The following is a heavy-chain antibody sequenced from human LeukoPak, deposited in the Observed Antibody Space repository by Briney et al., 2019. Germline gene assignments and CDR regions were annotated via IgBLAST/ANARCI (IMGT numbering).Heavy chain of an antibody. CDR1: GFTFSSYG. V-gene: IGHV3-30*18. CDR2: ISYDGSNK. J-gene: IGHJ4*02. CDR3: AKDFREGATKYYFDY. Sequence: PGGSLRLSCAASGFTFSSYGMHWVRQAPGKGLEWVAVISYDGSNKYYADSVKGRFTISRDNSKNTLYLQMNGLRAEDTAVYYCAKDFREGATKYYFDYWGQGTLVTVSS. D-gene: IGHD1-26*01.